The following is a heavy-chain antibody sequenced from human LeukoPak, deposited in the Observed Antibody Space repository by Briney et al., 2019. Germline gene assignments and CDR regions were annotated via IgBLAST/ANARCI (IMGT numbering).Heavy chain of an antibody. CDR1: GVTFSNYW. J-gene: IGHJ4*02. CDR2: IKEDGGEK. CDR3: ATERRGSSTYDGKEAFDF. D-gene: IGHD6-13*01. V-gene: IGHV3-7*01. Sequence: PGGSLTLSCTASGVTFSNYWMSWVRRAPGKGLEWVANIKEDGGEKNYVDSVRGRFTITRDNSRNSLYLQMNSLRGEDTAVYYCATERRGSSTYDGKEAFDFWGQGTLVTVSS.